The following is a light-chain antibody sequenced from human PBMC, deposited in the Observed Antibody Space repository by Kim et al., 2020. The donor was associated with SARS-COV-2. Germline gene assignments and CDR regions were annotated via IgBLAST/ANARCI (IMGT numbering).Light chain of an antibody. CDR1: QTISNY. V-gene: IGKV1-39*01. CDR3: QQSYSAWT. Sequence: SASIGDRVTISCRASQTISNYVHWYQQKPGKAPKLLIYGVSSLQSGAPSRFSGSGSGTDFTLTINGLQPEDSATYYCQQSYSAWTFGQGTKVDIK. J-gene: IGKJ1*01. CDR2: GVS.